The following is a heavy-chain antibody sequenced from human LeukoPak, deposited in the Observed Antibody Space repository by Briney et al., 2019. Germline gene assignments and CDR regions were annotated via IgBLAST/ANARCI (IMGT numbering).Heavy chain of an antibody. Sequence: SGPTLVNPTQTLTLTCTFSGFSLSTSGVGVGWIRQPPGKALEWLALIYWDDDKRYSPSLKSRLTITKDTSKNQVVLTMTNMDPVDTATYYCAHTQVPKDTLTGYSPPDAFDIWGQGTMVTVSS. D-gene: IGHD3-9*01. CDR2: IYWDDDK. J-gene: IGHJ3*02. V-gene: IGHV2-5*02. CDR3: AHTQVPKDTLTGYSPPDAFDI. CDR1: GFSLSTSGVG.